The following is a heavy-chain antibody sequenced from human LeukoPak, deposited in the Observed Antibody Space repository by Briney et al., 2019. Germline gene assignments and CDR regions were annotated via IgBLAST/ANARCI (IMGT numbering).Heavy chain of an antibody. CDR2: FSGSGGNT. Sequence: GGSLRLSCAASGFTFSTYAMTWVRQAPGKGLEWVSGFSGSGGNTYYADSVKGRFTISRDDFKNTLFLQMNSLRADDTAVYYCARWGAGRTSDYWGQGTLVTVSS. CDR1: GFTFSTYA. V-gene: IGHV3-23*01. J-gene: IGHJ4*02. D-gene: IGHD1-26*01. CDR3: ARWGAGRTSDY.